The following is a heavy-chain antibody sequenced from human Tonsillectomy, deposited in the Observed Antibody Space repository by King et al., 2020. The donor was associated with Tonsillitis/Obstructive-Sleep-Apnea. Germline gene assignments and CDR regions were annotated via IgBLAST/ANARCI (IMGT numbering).Heavy chain of an antibody. CDR1: GFTFSSYG. V-gene: IGHV3-33*01. D-gene: IGHD4-23*01. Sequence: VQLVESGGGVVQPGRSLRLSCAASGFTFSSYGMHWVRQAPGKGLEWVAVIWYDGSNKYYADSVKGRFTISSDNSKNTLYLQMNSLRAEDTAVYYCARDFRKGTTVDGYWGQGTLVTVSS. J-gene: IGHJ4*02. CDR2: IWYDGSNK. CDR3: ARDFRKGTTVDGY.